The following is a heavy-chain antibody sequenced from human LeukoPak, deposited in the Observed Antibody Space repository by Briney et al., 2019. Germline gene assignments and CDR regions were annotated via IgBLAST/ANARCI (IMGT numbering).Heavy chain of an antibody. CDR3: ARSSVVTAMVHLDY. J-gene: IGHJ4*02. D-gene: IGHD2-21*02. V-gene: IGHV1-69*06. CDR2: IIPIFDTA. Sequence: SVKVSCKASGGTFSSYTVSWVRQAPGQGLEWMGGIIPIFDTANYAQKFQGRVTITADKSTSTAYMVLSSLRSEDTAVYYCARSSVVTAMVHLDYWGQGTLVTVSS. CDR1: GGTFSSYT.